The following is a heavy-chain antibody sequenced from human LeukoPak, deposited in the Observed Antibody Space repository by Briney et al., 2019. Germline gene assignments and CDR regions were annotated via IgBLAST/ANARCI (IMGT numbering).Heavy chain of an antibody. CDR3: ARDGYCSGGSCYYYYGMDV. D-gene: IGHD2-15*01. CDR1: GGSISSGDYY. J-gene: IGHJ6*02. CDR2: IYYSGST. Sequence: SETLSLTCTVSGGSISSGDYYWSWIRQPPGKGLEWIGYIYYSGSTYYNPSLKSRATISVDTSKNQFSLKLSSVTAADTAVYYCARDGYCSGGSCYYYYGMDVWGQGTTITVSS. V-gene: IGHV4-30-4*01.